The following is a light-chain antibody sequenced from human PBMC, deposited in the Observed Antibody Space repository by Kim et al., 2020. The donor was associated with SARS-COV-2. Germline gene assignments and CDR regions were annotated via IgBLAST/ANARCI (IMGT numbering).Light chain of an antibody. Sequence: AIRMTQSPSSFSASTGDRVTITCRASQGISSYLAWYQQKPGKAPKLLIYAASTLQSGVPSRFSGSGSGTDFTLTISCLQSEDFATYYCQQYYSSPYTFVQGTKLEI. CDR3: QQYYSSPYT. V-gene: IGKV1-8*01. J-gene: IGKJ2*01. CDR2: AAS. CDR1: QGISSY.